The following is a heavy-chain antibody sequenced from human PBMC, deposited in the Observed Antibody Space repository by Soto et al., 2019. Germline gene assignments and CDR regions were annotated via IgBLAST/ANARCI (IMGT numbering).Heavy chain of an antibody. Sequence: QVQLVQSGAEVKKPGASVKVSCKTSGYTFTTYGFTWVRQAPGQGLEWMGWISAYNGNTNYAQKFQGRLTMSTDTATSTANMELRSLRSDDTAVYYCAVAMYYYYYMDVWGKGTTVTVSS. J-gene: IGHJ6*03. CDR2: ISAYNGNT. D-gene: IGHD2-8*01. CDR3: AVAMYYYYYMDV. V-gene: IGHV1-18*01. CDR1: GYTFTTYG.